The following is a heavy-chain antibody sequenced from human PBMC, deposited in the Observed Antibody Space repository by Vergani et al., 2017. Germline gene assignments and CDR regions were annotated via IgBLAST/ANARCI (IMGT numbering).Heavy chain of an antibody. D-gene: IGHD6-19*01. CDR3: ARVAPGQWLAGFDY. V-gene: IGHV3-9*01. CDR1: GFTFDDYA. Sequence: EVQLVESGGGLVQPGRSLRLSCAASGFTFDDYAMHWVRQAPGKGLEWVSGISWNSGSIGYADSVKGRFTISRDNAKNTLYLQMNSLRAEDTAVYYCARVAPGQWLAGFDYWGQGTLVTVSS. J-gene: IGHJ4*02. CDR2: ISWNSGSI.